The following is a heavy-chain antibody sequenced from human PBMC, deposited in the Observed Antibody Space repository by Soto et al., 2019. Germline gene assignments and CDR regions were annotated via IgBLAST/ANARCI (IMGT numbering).Heavy chain of an antibody. CDR1: GGTFSSYT. D-gene: IGHD3-22*01. Sequence: QVQLVQSGAEVKKPGSSVKVSCKASGGTFSSYTISWVRQAPGQGLEWMGRIIPILGIANYAQKFQGRDTITADKSTSTAYMELSSLRSEDTAVYYCACYYDSSGYYYGSEYYFDYWGQGTLVTVSS. CDR2: IIPILGIA. CDR3: ACYYDSSGYYYGSEYYFDY. J-gene: IGHJ4*02. V-gene: IGHV1-69*02.